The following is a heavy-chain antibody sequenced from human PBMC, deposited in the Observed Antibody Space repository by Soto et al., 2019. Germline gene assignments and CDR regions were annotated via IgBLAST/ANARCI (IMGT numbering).Heavy chain of an antibody. V-gene: IGHV5-10-1*01. CDR1: GYSFTSYW. CDR3: ARSNWGLGYYYGMDV. CDR2: IDPSDSYT. Sequence: GESLKISCNGSGYSFTSYWISWVRQMPGKGLEWMGRIDPSDSYTNYSPSFQGHVTISADKSISTAYLQWSSLKASDTAMYYCARSNWGLGYYYGMDVWGQGTTVTVSS. J-gene: IGHJ6*02. D-gene: IGHD2-21*01.